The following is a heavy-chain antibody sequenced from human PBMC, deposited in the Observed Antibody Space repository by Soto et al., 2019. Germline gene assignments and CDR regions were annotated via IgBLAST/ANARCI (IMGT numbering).Heavy chain of an antibody. D-gene: IGHD2-8*01. Sequence: QVHLEQSGAEVKKPGSSVKVSCKASGGTFRTAAVSWVRQAPGQGLEWLGGIMPVFRTPDYAQKFQGRVPITADESTSTAYMELSGLRSDDTAVYYCARDNDRPQLGGNYYYILDVWGQGTTITVSS. CDR2: IMPVFRTP. CDR1: GGTFRTAA. J-gene: IGHJ6*02. V-gene: IGHV1-69*12. CDR3: ARDNDRPQLGGNYYYILDV.